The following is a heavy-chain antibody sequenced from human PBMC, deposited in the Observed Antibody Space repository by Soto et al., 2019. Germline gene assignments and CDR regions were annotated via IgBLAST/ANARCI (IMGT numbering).Heavy chain of an antibody. CDR2: IIPIFGTA. V-gene: IGHV1-69*01. CDR1: GGTFSSYA. D-gene: IGHD4-17*01. Sequence: QVQLVQSGAEVKKPGSSVKVSCKASGGTFSSYAISWVRQAPGQGLEWMGGIIPIFGTANYAQKFQGRVTITADESTSTAYMELSSLRSEDTAVYYCARAYGDYVDYCYYYGMDVWGQGTTVTVSS. J-gene: IGHJ6*02. CDR3: ARAYGDYVDYCYYYGMDV.